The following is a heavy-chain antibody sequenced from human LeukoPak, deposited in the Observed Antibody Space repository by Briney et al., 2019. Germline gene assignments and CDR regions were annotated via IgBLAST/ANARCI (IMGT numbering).Heavy chain of an antibody. Sequence: SETLSLTCTVSGASVTDYYWSWIRQSPGKGLEWISYIHHSGNSDYNPSLRSRVTTSLDTSKSQFSLNLISVTAADTAVYYCTRGHWGLQSWSQGTLVTVPS. CDR1: GASVTDYY. D-gene: IGHD7-27*01. V-gene: IGHV4-59*02. CDR2: IHHSGNS. J-gene: IGHJ5*02. CDR3: TRGHWGLQS.